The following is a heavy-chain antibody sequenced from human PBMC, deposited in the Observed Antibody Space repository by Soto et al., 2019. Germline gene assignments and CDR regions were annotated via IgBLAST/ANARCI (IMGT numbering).Heavy chain of an antibody. V-gene: IGHV3-33*01. CDR3: ARDEGPRPVGPYYFDY. CDR2: IWYDGSNK. CDR1: GFTFSSYG. J-gene: IGHJ4*02. Sequence: PGGSLRLSCSASGFTFSSYGMHWVRQAPGKGLEWVAVIWYDGSNKYYADSVKGRFTISRDNSKNTLYLQMNSLRAEDTAVYYCARDEGPRPVGPYYFDYWGQGTLVTVSS. D-gene: IGHD3-16*01.